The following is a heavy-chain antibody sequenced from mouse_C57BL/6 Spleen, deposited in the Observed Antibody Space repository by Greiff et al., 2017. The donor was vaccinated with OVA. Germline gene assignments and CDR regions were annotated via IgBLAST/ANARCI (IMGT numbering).Heavy chain of an antibody. CDR2: IHPNSGST. V-gene: IGHV1-64*01. Sequence: QVQLKQPGAELVKPGASVKLSCKASGYTFTSYWMHWVKQRPGQGLEWIGMIHPNSGSTNYNEKFKSKATLTVDKSSSTAYMQLSSLTSEDSAVYYCARPTTVVATEYFDDWGQGTTLTVSS. CDR3: ARPTTVVATEYFDD. D-gene: IGHD1-1*01. J-gene: IGHJ2*01. CDR1: GYTFTSYW.